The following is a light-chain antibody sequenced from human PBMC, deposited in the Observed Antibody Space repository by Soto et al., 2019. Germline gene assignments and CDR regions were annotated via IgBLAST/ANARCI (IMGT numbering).Light chain of an antibody. V-gene: IGLV1-44*01. CDR1: RSNIGSNA. Sequence: QLVLTQPPSASGTPGQRVTISCSGSRSNIGSNAVSWYQQLPGTAPKLLIYNNNQRPSGVPDRFSGSKSGTSASLAISGLQSEDEADYYCAAWDDSLNARGVFGGGTKVTVL. J-gene: IGLJ3*02. CDR3: AAWDDSLNARGV. CDR2: NNN.